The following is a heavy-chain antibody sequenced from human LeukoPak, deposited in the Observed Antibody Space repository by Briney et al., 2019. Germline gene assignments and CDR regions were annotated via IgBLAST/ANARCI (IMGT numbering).Heavy chain of an antibody. D-gene: IGHD3-3*01. Sequence: PGRPLRLSCAASAFTFSSYGMHWVRQAPGKGLEWVAVISYDGSKTYYAGSVKGRFTISRDNSKNTLYLQMNSLRAEDTAVYYCASPGGYDFWSGPFDYWGQGTLVTVSS. CDR3: ASPGGYDFWSGPFDY. CDR1: AFTFSSYG. CDR2: ISYDGSKT. J-gene: IGHJ4*02. V-gene: IGHV3-30*03.